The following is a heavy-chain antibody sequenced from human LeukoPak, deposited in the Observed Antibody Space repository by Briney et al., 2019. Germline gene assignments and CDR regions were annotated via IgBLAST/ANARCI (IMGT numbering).Heavy chain of an antibody. V-gene: IGHV3-48*01. CDR3: ASPVATQPR. CDR2: ISSSSDSI. CDR1: GFTFSSYS. J-gene: IGHJ4*02. D-gene: IGHD5-12*01. Sequence: GGSLRLSCAASGFTFSSYSMNWVRQAPGKRLEWVSYISSSSDSIYYADSVKGRFTISRDNAENSLYLQMNSLRAEDTAVYYCASPVATQPRWGQGTLVTVSS.